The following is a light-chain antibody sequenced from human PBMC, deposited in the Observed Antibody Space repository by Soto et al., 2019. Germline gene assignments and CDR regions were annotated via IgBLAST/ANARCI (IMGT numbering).Light chain of an antibody. Sequence: EIVMTQSPATLSLSPGERATLSCRASQSVGKYLVWYQQKPGQAPRLLIYGASTRATGIPDRFSGSESGTDFTLTISRLEPEDFVVYYCQQYGSSRTFGQGTKVDIK. V-gene: IGKV3-20*01. J-gene: IGKJ1*01. CDR1: QSVGKY. CDR2: GAS. CDR3: QQYGSSRT.